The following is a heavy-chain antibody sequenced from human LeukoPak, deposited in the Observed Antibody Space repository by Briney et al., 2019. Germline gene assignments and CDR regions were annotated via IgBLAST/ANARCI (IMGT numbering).Heavy chain of an antibody. D-gene: IGHD6-19*01. CDR3: AKGSSGWPTDAFDI. V-gene: IGHV3-9*01. J-gene: IGHJ3*02. CDR1: GFTFDDYA. CDR2: INWNTNSI. Sequence: PGGSLRLSCAASGFTFDDYAMHWVRQAPGKGLEWVSGINWNTNSIKYADSVKGRFTISRDNAKNSLYLQMNSLRAEDTAFYYCAKGSSGWPTDAFDIWGQGTMVTVSS.